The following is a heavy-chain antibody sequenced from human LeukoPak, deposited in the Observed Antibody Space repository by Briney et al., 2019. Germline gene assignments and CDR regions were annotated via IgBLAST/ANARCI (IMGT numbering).Heavy chain of an antibody. J-gene: IGHJ4*02. CDR1: GYTFTGYY. Sequence: ASVKVSCKASGYTFTGYYMHWVRQAPGQGLEWMGIINPSGGSTSYAQKFQGRVTMTRDMSTSTVYMELSSLRSEDTAVYYCARESGYDQGSDYWGQGTLVTVSS. V-gene: IGHV1-46*01. CDR3: ARESGYDQGSDY. CDR2: INPSGGST. D-gene: IGHD5-12*01.